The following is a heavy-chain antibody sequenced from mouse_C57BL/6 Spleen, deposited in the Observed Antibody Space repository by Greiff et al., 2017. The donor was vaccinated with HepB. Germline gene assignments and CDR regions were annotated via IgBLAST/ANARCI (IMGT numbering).Heavy chain of an antibody. J-gene: IGHJ4*01. CDR2: IHPNSGST. D-gene: IGHD1-1*01. CDR1: GYTFTSYW. CDR3: ARLGYGSSYAMDY. Sequence: VQLQQSGAELVKPGASVKLSCKASGYTFTSYWMHWVKQRPGQGLEWIGMIHPNSGSTNYNEKFKSKATLTVDKSSSTAYMQLSSLTSEDSAVYYCARLGYGSSYAMDYWGQGTSVTVSS. V-gene: IGHV1-64*01.